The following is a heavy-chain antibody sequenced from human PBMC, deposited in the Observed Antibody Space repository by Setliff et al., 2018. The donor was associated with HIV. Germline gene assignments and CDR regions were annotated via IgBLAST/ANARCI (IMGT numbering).Heavy chain of an antibody. Sequence: LSLTCAASGFIFSDYFMDWVRQAPGKGLEWVGRSRNKAKSYTTEFAASVKGRFTISRDDSKNSLYLQMNSLKTEDTAVYYCTRATPDRSGYYYAADYWGQGILVTVSS. V-gene: IGHV3-72*01. D-gene: IGHD3-22*01. CDR3: TRATPDRSGYYYAADY. CDR1: GFIFSDYF. J-gene: IGHJ4*02. CDR2: SRNKAKSYTT.